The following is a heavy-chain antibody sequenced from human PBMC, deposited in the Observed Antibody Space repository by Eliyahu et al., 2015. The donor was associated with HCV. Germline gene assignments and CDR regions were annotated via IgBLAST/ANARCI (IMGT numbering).Heavy chain of an antibody. CDR3: ARHFYGDLYYFDY. CDR1: GLAFGDYA. CDR2: VSYDGGTK. V-gene: IGHV3-30*04. D-gene: IGHD4-17*01. Sequence: QVHLVESGGGVVQPGRSLRLXCAASGLAFGDYAFHWVRQAPGKGLEWVAVVSYDGGTKYYAGSVKGRFTISRDNSRNTVYLQMNSLRTEDAATYYCARHFYGDLYYFDYWGRGTRVTVSS. J-gene: IGHJ4*02.